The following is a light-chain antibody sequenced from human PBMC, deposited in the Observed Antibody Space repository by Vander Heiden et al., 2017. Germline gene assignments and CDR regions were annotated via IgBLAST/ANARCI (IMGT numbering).Light chain of an antibody. CDR1: SANIGAGYD. CDR2: GNN. Sequence: SVLTQPPSVSGAPGQRVTISCTGSSANIGAGYDVLWYQQLPGTAPKLLIYGNNNRPSGVPDRFSGSESGTSASLAITGLQAEDEADYYCQSYDSSLSGWVFGGGTKLTVL. V-gene: IGLV1-40*01. CDR3: QSYDSSLSGWV. J-gene: IGLJ3*02.